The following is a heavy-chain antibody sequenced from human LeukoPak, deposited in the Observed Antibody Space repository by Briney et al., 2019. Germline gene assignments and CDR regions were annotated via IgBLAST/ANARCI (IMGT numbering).Heavy chain of an antibody. CDR3: ARGGGGWYYYGSGSPGPFDY. CDR2: ISSSGSTI. CDR1: GFTFSSYE. V-gene: IGHV3-48*03. J-gene: IGHJ4*02. D-gene: IGHD3-10*01. Sequence: PGGSLRLSCAASGFTFSSYEMNWVRQAPGKGLEWVSYISSSGSTIYYADSVKGRFTISRDNAKNSLYLQMNSLRAEDTAVYYCARGGGGWYYYGSGSPGPFDYWGQGTLVTVSS.